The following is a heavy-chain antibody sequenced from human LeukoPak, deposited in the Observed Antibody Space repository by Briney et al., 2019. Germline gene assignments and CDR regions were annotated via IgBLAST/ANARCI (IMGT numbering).Heavy chain of an antibody. CDR3: ARYQLLL. CDR1: GFTFSSYA. Sequence: GGSLRLSCAASGFTFSSYAMHWVRQAPGKGLEWVAVISYDGSNKYYADSVKGRFTISRDNSKNTLYLQMNSLRAEDTAVYYCARYQLLLWGQGTLSPSPQ. D-gene: IGHD2-2*01. CDR2: ISYDGSNK. J-gene: IGHJ4*02. V-gene: IGHV3-30*01.